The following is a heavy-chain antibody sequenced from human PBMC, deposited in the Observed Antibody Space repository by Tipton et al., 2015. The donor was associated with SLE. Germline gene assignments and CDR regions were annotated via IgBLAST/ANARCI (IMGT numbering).Heavy chain of an antibody. D-gene: IGHD6-19*01. CDR1: GGSISSHY. V-gene: IGHV4-59*11. CDR3: ARGYSSSYFDY. CDR2: IYYSGST. Sequence: TLSLTCTVSGGSISSHYWSWIRQPPGKGLEWIGYIYYSGSTNYNPSLKSRVTISVDTSKNQFSLKLSSVTAADTAVYYCARGYSSSYFDYWGQGTLVTVSS. J-gene: IGHJ4*02.